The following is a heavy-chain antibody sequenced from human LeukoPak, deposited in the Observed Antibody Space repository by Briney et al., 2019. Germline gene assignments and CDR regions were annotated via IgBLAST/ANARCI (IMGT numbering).Heavy chain of an antibody. CDR2: ISSSGSGGNT. CDR1: GFICSDYA. Sequence: GGSLRLSCTASGFICSDYAMSWARQAPGKGLEWVAGISSSGSGGNTYYADSVKGRFTISRDNSKNTLYLQMNTLRAEDTAVYYCARETTNWAYFDYWGQGTLVTVSS. J-gene: IGHJ4*02. CDR3: ARETTNWAYFDY. V-gene: IGHV3-23*01. D-gene: IGHD7-27*01.